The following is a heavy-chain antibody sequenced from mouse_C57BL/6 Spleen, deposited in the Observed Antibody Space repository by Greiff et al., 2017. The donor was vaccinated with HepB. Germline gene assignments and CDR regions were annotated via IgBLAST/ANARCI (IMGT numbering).Heavy chain of an antibody. V-gene: IGHV1-85*01. Sequence: VQLQQSGPELVKPGASVKLSCKASGYTFTSYDINWVKQRPGQGLEWIGWIYPRDGSTKYNEKFKGKATLTVDTSSSTAYMELHSLTSEDSVVYFCAREGVTTVVEGAMDYWGQGTSVTVSS. CDR3: AREGVTTVVEGAMDY. J-gene: IGHJ4*01. CDR2: IYPRDGST. D-gene: IGHD1-1*01. CDR1: GYTFTSYD.